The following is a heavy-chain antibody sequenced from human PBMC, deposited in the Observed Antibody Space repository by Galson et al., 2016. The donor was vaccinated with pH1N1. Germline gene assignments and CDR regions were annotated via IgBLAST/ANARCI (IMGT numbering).Heavy chain of an antibody. Sequence: CTFSGFSLSTSGMRVSWIRQPPGKALEWLARIEWDDDKFYSTSLKTRLSISKDTSKNQVVLTMTNMDPEDTATYNCGRNPAFVGGAIDIWGRGTLFTVSS. J-gene: IGHJ3*02. CDR1: GFSLSTSGMR. CDR2: IEWDDDK. D-gene: IGHD2-15*01. V-gene: IGHV2-70*04. CDR3: GRNPAFVGGAIDI.